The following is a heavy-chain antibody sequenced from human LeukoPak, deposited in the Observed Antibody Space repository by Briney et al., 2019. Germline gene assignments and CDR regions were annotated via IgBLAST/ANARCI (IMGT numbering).Heavy chain of an antibody. Sequence: PSETLSLTCTVSGGSFSSYYWSWIRQPPGKGLEWIAFVYSSGSTNYNPSLKSRVTISVDTSKNQFSLNLSAVAAADTAVYYCARHSGLLYFDYWGQGTLVTVSS. J-gene: IGHJ4*02. D-gene: IGHD3-10*01. CDR3: ARHSGLLYFDY. V-gene: IGHV4-59*08. CDR1: GGSFSSYY. CDR2: VYSSGST.